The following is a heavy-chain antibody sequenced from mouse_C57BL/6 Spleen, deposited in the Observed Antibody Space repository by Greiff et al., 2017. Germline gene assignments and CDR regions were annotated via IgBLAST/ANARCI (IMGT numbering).Heavy chain of an antibody. J-gene: IGHJ4*01. Sequence: EVKLMESGGGLVKPGGSLKLSCAASGFTFSSDAMSWVRQTPATRLEWVATISDVGSYTYYPDNVKGRFTISRDNAKNNLYLQMSHLKSEDTAMYYCARDQEVIYDGYSDYAMDYWGQGTSVTVSS. CDR3: ARDQEVIYDGYSDYAMDY. V-gene: IGHV5-4*01. D-gene: IGHD2-3*01. CDR2: ISDVGSYT. CDR1: GFTFSSDA.